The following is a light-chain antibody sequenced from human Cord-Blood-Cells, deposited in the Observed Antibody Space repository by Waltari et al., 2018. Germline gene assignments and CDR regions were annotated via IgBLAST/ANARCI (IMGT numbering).Light chain of an antibody. CDR2: DVS. CDR3: CSYAGSCTLV. J-gene: IGLJ2*01. V-gene: IGLV2-11*01. Sequence: QSALNQPRSVSGSPGQSVTIPFTGTSSDGGGYNYVSWYQHHPGQAPKLMIYDVSKRPSGVPDSCSGSQAGTPAYRTISGLQAEDEAEYSCCSYAGSCTLVFGGGTTLTVL. CDR1: SSDGGGYNY.